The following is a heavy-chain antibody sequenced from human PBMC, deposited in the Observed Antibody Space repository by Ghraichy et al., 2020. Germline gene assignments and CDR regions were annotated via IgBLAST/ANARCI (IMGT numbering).Heavy chain of an antibody. CDR2: IYHSGSA. CDR1: GGSVSRDPYS. D-gene: IGHD3-3*01. V-gene: IGHV4-30-2*01. CDR3: AVLASNGVDV. J-gene: IGHJ6*02. Sequence: SETLSLTCIFSGGSVSRDPYSWTWVRQPSWKGLEWIGYIYHSGSANLNPSLKSRVAISVDRSENQFSLKLNSMSAADTAVYYCAVLASNGVDVWGRGTKVTVSS.